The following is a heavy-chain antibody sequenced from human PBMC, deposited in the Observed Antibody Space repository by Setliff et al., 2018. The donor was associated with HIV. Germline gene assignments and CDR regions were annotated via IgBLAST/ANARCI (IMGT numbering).Heavy chain of an antibody. CDR2: IYYSGST. CDR1: GGSISSGDYY. V-gene: IGHV4-30-4*08. D-gene: IGHD6-19*01. J-gene: IGHJ4*02. CDR3: ARGEVAATTWGDY. Sequence: SETLSLTCTVSGGSISSGDYYWSWIRQPPGKGLEWTGYIYYSGSTYYNPSLKSRVTISVDTSKNQFSLKLSSVTAADTAVYYCARGEVAATTWGDYWGQGTLVTVS.